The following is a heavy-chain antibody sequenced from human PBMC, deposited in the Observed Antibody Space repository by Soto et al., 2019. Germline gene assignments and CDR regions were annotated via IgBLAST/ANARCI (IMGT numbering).Heavy chain of an antibody. V-gene: IGHV4-39*01. CDR1: GGSISSRGYY. D-gene: IGHD1-1*01. CDR2: IHYTGST. J-gene: IGHJ3*02. Sequence: QLQLQESGPGLVTPSETLSLTCTVSGGSISSRGYYWGWIRQPPGRGLGWIGSIHYTGSTYYNPSLKSRVTISVDTSRNQFSLRLSSVTAADTSVYYCARRYNWNGDDGFDIWGHGTVVSVSS. CDR3: ARRYNWNGDDGFDI.